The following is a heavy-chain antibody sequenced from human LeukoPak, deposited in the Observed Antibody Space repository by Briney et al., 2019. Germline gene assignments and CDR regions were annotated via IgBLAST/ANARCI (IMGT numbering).Heavy chain of an antibody. Sequence: ASVKVSCKASGYTFTGYYLHWVRQAPGQGLEGMGRINPNSGGTNYAQKFQGRVTLTRDTSISTAYMELSRLRSDDTAVYYCARDDCSSTSCSRDFDYWGQGTLVTLSS. V-gene: IGHV1-2*06. CDR3: ARDDCSSTSCSRDFDY. J-gene: IGHJ4*02. CDR1: GYTFTGYY. CDR2: INPNSGGT. D-gene: IGHD2-2*01.